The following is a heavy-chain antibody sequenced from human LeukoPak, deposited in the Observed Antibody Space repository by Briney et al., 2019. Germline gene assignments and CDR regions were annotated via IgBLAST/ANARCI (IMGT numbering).Heavy chain of an antibody. V-gene: IGHV3-21*01. CDR3: ARDPPGSGSLLHFEY. J-gene: IGHJ4*02. CDR2: ISGSLTHI. CDR1: GFTFSSYS. D-gene: IGHD5-12*01. Sequence: GGSLRLSCVASGFTFSSYSMNGIRRAPGKGREGVSSISGSLTHIYYGDSLKGRFTVSRDNAKNSLYLQMNPLRAEDTAVYYCARDPPGSGSLLHFEYWGQGTVVTVSS.